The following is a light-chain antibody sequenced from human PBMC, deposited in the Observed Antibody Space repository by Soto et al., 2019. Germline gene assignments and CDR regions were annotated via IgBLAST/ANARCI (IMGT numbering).Light chain of an antibody. CDR3: AAWDDNLNGVI. Sequence: QPVLTQPPSASGTPGQGVISSCAGSSSNIGINPVNWYQQLPGTAPKLLIYTNNQRPSGVPDRFSGSKSGTSASLAISGLHSEDEGDYYCAAWDDNLNGVIFGGGTKLTVL. V-gene: IGLV1-44*01. CDR2: TNN. CDR1: SSNIGINP. J-gene: IGLJ2*01.